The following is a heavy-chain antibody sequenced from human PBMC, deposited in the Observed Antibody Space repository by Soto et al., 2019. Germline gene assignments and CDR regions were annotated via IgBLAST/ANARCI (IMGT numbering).Heavy chain of an antibody. Sequence: GGSLRLSCAASGFTFSSYSMNWVRQAPGKGLEWVSYISSSSSTIYYADSVKGRFTISRDNAKNSLYLQMNSLRAEDTAVYYCVREVEYSSSEENFDYWGQGTLVTVSS. CDR1: GFTFSSYS. V-gene: IGHV3-48*01. D-gene: IGHD6-6*01. J-gene: IGHJ4*02. CDR3: VREVEYSSSEENFDY. CDR2: ISSSSSTI.